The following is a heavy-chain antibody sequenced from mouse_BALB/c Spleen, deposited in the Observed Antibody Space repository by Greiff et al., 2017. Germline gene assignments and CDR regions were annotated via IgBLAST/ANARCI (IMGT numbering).Heavy chain of an antibody. CDR3: AREDDAHRAY. CDR1: GYTFTDYN. CDR2: IYPYNGGT. V-gene: IGHV1S29*02. J-gene: IGHJ3*01. D-gene: IGHD2-12*01. Sequence: VQLQQSGPELVKPGASVKISCKASGYTFTDYNMHWVKQSHGKSLEWIGYIYPYNGGTGYNQKFKSKATLTVDNSSSTAYMELRSLTSEDSAVFYSAREDDAHRAYWGQGTLVTVSA.